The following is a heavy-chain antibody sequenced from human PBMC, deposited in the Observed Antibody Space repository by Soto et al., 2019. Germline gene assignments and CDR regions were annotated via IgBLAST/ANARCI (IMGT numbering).Heavy chain of an antibody. CDR3: VRAAGYSGNDYVYYYGMDV. Sequence: QVQLVESGGGVVQPGMSLRLSCAASGFTFSSYGMHWVRQAPGKGLEWVALVWYDGGNKYYADSVKGRFTISRDNSKNTLSLQMNSLRDEDTAVYYCVRAAGYSGNDYVYYYGMDVWGQGTTVTVSS. J-gene: IGHJ6*02. CDR2: VWYDGGNK. CDR1: GFTFSSYG. D-gene: IGHD5-12*01. V-gene: IGHV3-33*01.